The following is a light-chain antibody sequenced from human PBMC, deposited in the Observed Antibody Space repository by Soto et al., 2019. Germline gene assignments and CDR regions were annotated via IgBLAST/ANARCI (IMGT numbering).Light chain of an antibody. CDR2: GAS. Sequence: EIVMTQSPATLSVSPGERATLSCRASQSVGSNLAWYQQRPGQAPRPLIYGASTRAIGIPPRFSGSGSGTEFTLTISSLQSEDFATYYCQQSYSSRTFGQGTKVEMK. J-gene: IGKJ1*01. CDR1: QSVGSN. CDR3: QQSYSSRT. V-gene: IGKV3-15*01.